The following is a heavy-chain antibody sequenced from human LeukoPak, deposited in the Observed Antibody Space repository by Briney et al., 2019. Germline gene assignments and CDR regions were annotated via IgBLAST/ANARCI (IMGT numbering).Heavy chain of an antibody. CDR1: GYSISSGDY. Sequence: SETLSLTCAVSGYSISSGDYWGWIRQSPGKGLEWIGSICHSGSTYYNPSLKSRVTISVDTSKNQFSLKLSSVTAADTAVYYCARHRYYYDSSGYAFDQWGQGTLVTVSS. CDR2: ICHSGST. V-gene: IGHV4-38-2*01. CDR3: ARHRYYYDSSGYAFDQ. D-gene: IGHD3-22*01. J-gene: IGHJ4*02.